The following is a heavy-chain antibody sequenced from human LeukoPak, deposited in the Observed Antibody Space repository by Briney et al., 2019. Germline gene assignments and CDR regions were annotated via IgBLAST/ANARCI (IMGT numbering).Heavy chain of an antibody. J-gene: IGHJ6*02. CDR2: ISFDGNVK. V-gene: IGHV3-30*03. CDR3: ARLDSSGYYYRYYYGMDV. Sequence: GGSLRLSCAASGFSFSSSGMHWVRQAPGKGLEWLAVISFDGNVKYYADSVKGRFTISRDNSKNTLYLQMNSLRAEDTAVYYCARLDSSGYYYRYYYGMDVWGQGTTVTVSS. CDR1: GFSFSSSG. D-gene: IGHD3-22*01.